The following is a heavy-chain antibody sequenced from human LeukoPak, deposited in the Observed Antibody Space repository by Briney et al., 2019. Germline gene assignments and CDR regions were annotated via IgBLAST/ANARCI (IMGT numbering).Heavy chain of an antibody. Sequence: SETLSLTCTVSGGSISSYYWSWIRQPPGKGLEWIGYIYYSGSTNYNPSLKSRVTISVDTSKNQFSLKLSSVTAADTAVYYCARSPGYDILTGYPKNWFDPWGQGTLVTVSS. V-gene: IGHV4-59*01. CDR3: ARSPGYDILTGYPKNWFDP. J-gene: IGHJ5*02. CDR1: GGSISSYY. D-gene: IGHD3-9*01. CDR2: IYYSGST.